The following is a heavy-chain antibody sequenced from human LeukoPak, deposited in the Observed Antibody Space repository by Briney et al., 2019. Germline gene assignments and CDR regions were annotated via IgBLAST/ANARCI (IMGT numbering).Heavy chain of an antibody. Sequence: GGSLRLSCAASGFTFSSYAMSWVRQAPGKGLEWVSAISGSGGRTYYADSVKGRFTISRDNSKNTLYLQMNSLRAEDTAVYYCAKLRRIAAPGGDAVDIWGQGTMVTVSS. D-gene: IGHD6-25*01. CDR3: AKLRRIAAPGGDAVDI. CDR1: GFTFSSYA. J-gene: IGHJ3*02. V-gene: IGHV3-23*01. CDR2: ISGSGGRT.